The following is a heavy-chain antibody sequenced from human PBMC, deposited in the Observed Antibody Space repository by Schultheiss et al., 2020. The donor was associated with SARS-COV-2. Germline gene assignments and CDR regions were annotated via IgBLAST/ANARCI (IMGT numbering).Heavy chain of an antibody. CDR3: AKIEDY. J-gene: IGHJ4*02. Sequence: GGSLRLSCAASGFTFSSYDMNWVRQAPGKGLEWVAVISYDGSNKYYADSVKGRFTISRDNSKNTLYLQMNSLRAEDTAVYYCAKIEDYWGQGTLVTVSS. CDR2: ISYDGSNK. CDR1: GFTFSSYD. V-gene: IGHV3-30*18.